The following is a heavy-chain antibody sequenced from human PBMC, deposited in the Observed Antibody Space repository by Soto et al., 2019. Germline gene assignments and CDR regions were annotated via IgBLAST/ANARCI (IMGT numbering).Heavy chain of an antibody. CDR2: IYGDDDK. Sequence: QITLKESGPTLVKPTQTLTLTCTFSGFSLTTSGVGVCWIRQPPGKALEWLALIYGDDDKRYSPSLKSRITLTKDTSKNPVVLTMTIMDPADTATYFCAHRTTTVTWWFDPWGQGTLVTVSS. V-gene: IGHV2-5*02. CDR1: GFSLTTSGVG. J-gene: IGHJ5*02. D-gene: IGHD4-17*01. CDR3: AHRTTTVTWWFDP.